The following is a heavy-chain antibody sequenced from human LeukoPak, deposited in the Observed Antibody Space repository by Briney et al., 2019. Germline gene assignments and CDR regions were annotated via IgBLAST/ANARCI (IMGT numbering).Heavy chain of an antibody. CDR2: IKSKSDGGTA. CDR3: AKDMTGTTISSYFDY. CDR1: GFTFSYSW. V-gene: IGHV3-15*01. Sequence: GGSLRLSCVASGFTFSYSWRSWVRQGPGKGLEWVGRIKSKSDGGTAGYAAVVKARFIISRDDSKDTLYLQMNSLRAEDTAVYYCAKDMTGTTISSYFDYWGQGTLVTVSS. J-gene: IGHJ4*02. D-gene: IGHD1-1*01.